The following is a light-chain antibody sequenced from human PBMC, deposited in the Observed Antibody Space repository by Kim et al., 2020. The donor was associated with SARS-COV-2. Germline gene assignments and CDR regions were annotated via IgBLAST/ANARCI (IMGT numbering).Light chain of an antibody. Sequence: QSALTQPRSVSGSPGQSVTLSCTGASGGVGGYHSVSWYQQHPGKAPKLLIYDVHKRPSGIPDRFSGSKPDNTASLTISGLQAEDDADYYCCTYGGDKVFYVFGPATKVTVL. CDR3: CTYGGDKVFYV. V-gene: IGLV2-11*01. CDR2: DVH. J-gene: IGLJ1*01. CDR1: SGGVGGYHS.